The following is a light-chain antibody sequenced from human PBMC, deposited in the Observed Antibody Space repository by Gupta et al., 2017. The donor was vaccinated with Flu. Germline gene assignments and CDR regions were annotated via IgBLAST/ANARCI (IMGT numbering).Light chain of an antibody. CDR1: QSVSNN. CDR2: DAS. J-gene: IGKJ5*01. Sequence: EIVMTQSPATLSVSPGERATLSCRASQSVSNNLAWYQQKPGQAPRLLIYDASTRVTGIPARFSGSGSGTEFTLTISSLQSEDFAVYYCQQYNKWPPMTFGQGTRLDI. CDR3: QQYNKWPPMT. V-gene: IGKV3-15*01.